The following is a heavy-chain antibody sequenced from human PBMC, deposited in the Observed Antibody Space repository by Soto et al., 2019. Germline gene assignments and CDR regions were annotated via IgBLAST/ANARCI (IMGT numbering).Heavy chain of an antibody. Sequence: GGSLRLSCAASGLTFSSYSMNWVRPAPGKGLEWVSSISSSSSYIYYADSVKGRFTISRDNAKNSLYLQMNSLRAEDTAVYYCARDASSSYDYIWGSYRLDAFDIWGQGTMVTVSS. D-gene: IGHD3-16*02. CDR1: GLTFSSYS. CDR3: ARDASSSYDYIWGSYRLDAFDI. J-gene: IGHJ3*02. V-gene: IGHV3-21*01. CDR2: ISSSSSYI.